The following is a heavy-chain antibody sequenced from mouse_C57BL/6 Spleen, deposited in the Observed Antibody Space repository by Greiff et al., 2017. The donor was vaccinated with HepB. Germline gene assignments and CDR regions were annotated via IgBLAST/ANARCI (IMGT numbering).Heavy chain of an antibody. CDR1: GFTFSDYG. CDR2: ISSGSSTI. Sequence: DVQLVESGGGLVKPGGSLKLSCAASGFTFSDYGMHWVRQAPEKGLEWVAYISSGSSTIYYADTVKGRFTISRDNAKNTLFLQMTSLRSEDTAMYYCARGGYYGYFDVWGTGTTVTVSS. V-gene: IGHV5-17*01. J-gene: IGHJ1*03. CDR3: ARGGYYGYFDV.